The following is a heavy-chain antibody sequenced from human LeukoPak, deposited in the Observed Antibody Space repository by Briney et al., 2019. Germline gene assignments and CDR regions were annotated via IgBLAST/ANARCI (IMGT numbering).Heavy chain of an antibody. V-gene: IGHV3-48*01. J-gene: IGHJ4*02. CDR1: GFTFSSYS. CDR2: ISSSSSTI. D-gene: IGHD1-26*01. Sequence: GGSLRLSCAASGFTFSSYSMNWVRQAPGKGLEWVSYISSSSSTIYYADSVKGRFTISRDNAKNSLYLQMNSLRAEDTAVYYCARDLGGSYYSSPFDYWGQGTLVTVSS. CDR3: ARDLGGSYYSSPFDY.